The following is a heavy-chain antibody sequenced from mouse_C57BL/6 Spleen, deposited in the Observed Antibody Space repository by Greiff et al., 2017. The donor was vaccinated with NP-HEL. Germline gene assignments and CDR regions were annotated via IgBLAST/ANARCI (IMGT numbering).Heavy chain of an antibody. J-gene: IGHJ4*01. CDR3: ASTPLSHYYAMDY. Sequence: EVKLQESGPVLVKPGASVKMSCKASGYTFTDYYMNWVKQSHGKSLEWIGVINPYNGGTSYNQKFKGKATLTVDKSSSTAYMELNSLTSEDSAVYYCASTPLSHYYAMDYWGQGTSVTVSS. CDR1: GYTFTDYY. CDR2: INPYNGGT. V-gene: IGHV1-19*01.